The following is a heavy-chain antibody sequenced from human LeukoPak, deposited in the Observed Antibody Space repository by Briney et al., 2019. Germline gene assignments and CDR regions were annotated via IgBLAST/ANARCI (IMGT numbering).Heavy chain of an antibody. CDR3: ARDGGYCSGGSCYFDY. CDR1: GFAFDDYG. V-gene: IGHV3-20*04. D-gene: IGHD2-15*01. Sequence: PGGSLRLSCAASGFAFDDYGMSWVRHAPGKGLEWVSGINWNGRSTGYADSVKGRFTISRDSAKNSLNLQMNSLRAEDTAVYYCARDGGYCSGGSCYFDYWGQGTLVTVSS. CDR2: INWNGRST. J-gene: IGHJ4*02.